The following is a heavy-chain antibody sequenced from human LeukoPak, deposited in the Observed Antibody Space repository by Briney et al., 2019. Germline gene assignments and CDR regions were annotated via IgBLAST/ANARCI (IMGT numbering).Heavy chain of an antibody. J-gene: IGHJ4*02. D-gene: IGHD2-15*01. CDR3: ARARGYCSGGSCYYFDY. V-gene: IGHV5-51*01. CDR1: GYSFSNYW. Sequence: GESLKISCRGSGYSFSNYWIGWVRQMPGKGLEWMGIIYPGDSDTRYSPSFQGQVTISADKSISTAYLQWSSLKASDTAMYYCARARGYCSGGSCYYFDYWGQGTLVTVSS. CDR2: IYPGDSDT.